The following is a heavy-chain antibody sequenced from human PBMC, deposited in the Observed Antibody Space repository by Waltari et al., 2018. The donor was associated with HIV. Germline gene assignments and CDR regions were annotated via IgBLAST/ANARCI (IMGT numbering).Heavy chain of an antibody. V-gene: IGHV4-59*01. CDR1: GGSISSYY. J-gene: IGHJ3*02. CDR2: IYYSGST. Sequence: QVQLQESGPGLVKPSETLSLTCTVSGGSISSYYWSWIRQPPGKGLEWIGYIYYSGSTNYNPSLKSRVTISVDTSKNQFSLKLSSVTAADTAVYYCASVRVPAAADDAFDIWGQGTMVTVSS. CDR3: ASVRVPAAADDAFDI. D-gene: IGHD2-2*01.